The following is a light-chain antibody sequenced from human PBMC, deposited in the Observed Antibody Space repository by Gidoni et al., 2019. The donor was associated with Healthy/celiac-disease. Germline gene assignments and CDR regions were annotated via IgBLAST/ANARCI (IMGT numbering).Light chain of an antibody. Sequence: DIQMTQSPSTLSASAGDRVTITCRASQSISSWLAWYQQRPGNAPKLLMYKASSSESGVPSRFSGSGSGTEFTLTISSLQPDDLATYYGQQYSSFPWTFGQGTKVEIK. J-gene: IGKJ1*01. V-gene: IGKV1-5*03. CDR2: KAS. CDR3: QQYSSFPWT. CDR1: QSISSW.